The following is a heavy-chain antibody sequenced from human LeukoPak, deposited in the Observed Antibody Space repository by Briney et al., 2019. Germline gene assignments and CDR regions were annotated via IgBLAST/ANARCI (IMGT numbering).Heavy chain of an antibody. V-gene: IGHV4-39*07. CDR3: ARGGYCSGSSWYPSWFDP. J-gene: IGHJ5*02. CDR1: GGSISSSSYY. D-gene: IGHD6-13*01. CDR2: MYYSGNT. Sequence: SETLSLTCTVSGGSISSSSYYWGWIRQPPGKGLEWIGSMYYSGNTYYNPSLESRVTISVDTSKNQFSLKLSSVTAADTAVYYCARGGYCSGSSWYPSWFDPWGQGTLVTVSS.